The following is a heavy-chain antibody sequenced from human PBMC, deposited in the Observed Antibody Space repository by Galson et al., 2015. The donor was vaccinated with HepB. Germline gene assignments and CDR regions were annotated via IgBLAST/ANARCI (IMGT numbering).Heavy chain of an antibody. Sequence: VSCKASGYTFTSYGISWVRQAPGQGLEWMAWISAYNGDTDYAQNFQGRVTMTTDTSTSTAYMELRSLRSDDTAVYYCARRTMVRGVIRGDDAFDIWGQGTIVTVSS. V-gene: IGHV1-18*04. D-gene: IGHD3-10*01. J-gene: IGHJ3*02. CDR2: ISAYNGDT. CDR3: ARRTMVRGVIRGDDAFDI. CDR1: GYTFTSYG.